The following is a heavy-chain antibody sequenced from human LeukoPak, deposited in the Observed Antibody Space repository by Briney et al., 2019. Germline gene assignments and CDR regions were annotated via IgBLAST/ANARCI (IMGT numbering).Heavy chain of an antibody. CDR2: IRPDNGKT. Sequence: ASMKVSCKTSDYPLGTSGICWVRQAPGQGLEWMGWIRPDNGKTDYPHKFQDRVTMTTDTTTSTAYLELRSLTSDDTAVHYCARDGPLGYFQDWGQGTLVTVSS. CDR1: DYPLGTSG. V-gene: IGHV1-18*01. J-gene: IGHJ1*01. CDR3: ARDGPLGYFQD. D-gene: IGHD3-10*01.